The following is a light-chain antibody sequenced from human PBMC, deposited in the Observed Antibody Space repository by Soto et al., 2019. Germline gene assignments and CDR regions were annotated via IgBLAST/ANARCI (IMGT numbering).Light chain of an antibody. Sequence: DLQMTQSPSSLSASVGDRVTIACRASQSISSHVNWYQQKPGKVPSLLIYAASTLQSGVPSRFSGSGSGTDFTLTISSLQPEDVATYYCQQFYSTPTFGQGTKLEIK. J-gene: IGKJ2*01. CDR1: QSISSH. CDR2: AAS. CDR3: QQFYSTPT. V-gene: IGKV1-39*01.